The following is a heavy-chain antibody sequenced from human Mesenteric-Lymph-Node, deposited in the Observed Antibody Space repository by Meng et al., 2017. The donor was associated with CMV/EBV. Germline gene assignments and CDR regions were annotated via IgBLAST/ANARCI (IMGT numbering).Heavy chain of an antibody. J-gene: IGHJ5*02. CDR2: IRYDGSNK. CDR3: AKRMVVVAEGDWFDP. Sequence: GESLKISCAASGFTFSSYGMHWVRQAPGKGLEWVAFIRYDGSNKYYADSVKGRFTISRDNSKNTLYLQMNSLRAEDTAVYYCAKRMVVVAEGDWFDPWGQGTLVTVSS. V-gene: IGHV3-30*02. D-gene: IGHD2-21*01. CDR1: GFTFSSYG.